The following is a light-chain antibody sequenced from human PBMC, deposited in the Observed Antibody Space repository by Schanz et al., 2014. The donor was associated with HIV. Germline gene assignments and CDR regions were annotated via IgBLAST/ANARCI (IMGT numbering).Light chain of an antibody. CDR1: QSINSF. CDR2: DAS. Sequence: EIVLTQSPATLSLSPGDRATLSCRASQSINSFLAWSQQKPGQAPRLLIYDASYRSTGIPDRFSGSGSGTEFTLTISSLLSEDFAIYYCQQYGSSPLFGQGTKVEIK. V-gene: IGKV3-11*01. CDR3: QQYGSSPL. J-gene: IGKJ1*01.